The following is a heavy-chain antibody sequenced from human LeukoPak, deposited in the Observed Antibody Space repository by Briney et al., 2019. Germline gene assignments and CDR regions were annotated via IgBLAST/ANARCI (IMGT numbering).Heavy chain of an antibody. J-gene: IGHJ3*02. Sequence: SETLSLTCTVSGGSINSSSYYWSWIRQPPGKGLEWIGYIYYSGSTNYNPSLKSRVTISVDTSKNQFSLKLSSVTAADTAVYYCARMGFWLVLDAFDIWGQGTMVTVSS. CDR3: ARMGFWLVLDAFDI. CDR2: IYYSGST. V-gene: IGHV4-61*01. CDR1: GGSINSSSYY. D-gene: IGHD6-6*01.